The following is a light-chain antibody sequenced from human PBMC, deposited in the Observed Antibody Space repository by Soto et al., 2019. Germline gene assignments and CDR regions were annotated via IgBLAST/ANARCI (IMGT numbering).Light chain of an antibody. Sequence: DIQMTQSPSSLSASVGDRVTITCQASQDIFNYLNWYQQKPGKAPKLLIYDASNLATGVPSRFSGSGSGTDFTFTISSLQPEDIATYYCQQYDKLPLGTFGPGTKVDIK. CDR3: QQYDKLPLGT. CDR2: DAS. CDR1: QDIFNY. V-gene: IGKV1-33*01. J-gene: IGKJ3*01.